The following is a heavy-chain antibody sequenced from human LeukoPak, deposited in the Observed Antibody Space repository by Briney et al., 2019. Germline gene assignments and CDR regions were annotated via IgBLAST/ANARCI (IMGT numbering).Heavy chain of an antibody. D-gene: IGHD3-16*01. CDR1: GFTFTNYW. CDR3: ARETWGGLEY. V-gene: IGHV3-74*01. Sequence: GGSLRLSCAASGFTFTNYWMHCVRQAPGEGLMWLSRINSDGSTTSYAGSVKGRFTISRDNAKNTLYLQLNTLRAEDTAVYYCARETWGGLEYWGQGTLVSVSS. J-gene: IGHJ4*02. CDR2: INSDGSTT.